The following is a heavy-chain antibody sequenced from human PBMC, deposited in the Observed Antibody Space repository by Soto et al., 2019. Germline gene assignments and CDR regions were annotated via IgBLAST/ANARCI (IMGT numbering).Heavy chain of an antibody. CDR2: IYSGGST. Sequence: PGGSLRLCCAASGFTVSSNYMSWVRQAPGKGLEWVSVIYSGGSTYYADSVKGRFTISRDNSKNTLYLQMNSLRAEDTAVYYCARDLSYYDSSRYSDSWGKATLVTVSS. CDR1: GFTVSSNY. J-gene: IGHJ4*02. D-gene: IGHD3-22*01. V-gene: IGHV3-53*01. CDR3: ARDLSYYDSSRYSDS.